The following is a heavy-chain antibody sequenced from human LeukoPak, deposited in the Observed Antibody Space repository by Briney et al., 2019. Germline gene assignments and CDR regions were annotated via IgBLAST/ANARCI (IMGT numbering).Heavy chain of an antibody. D-gene: IGHD1-1*01. CDR1: GYTFTSYD. Sequence: ASVKVSCKASGYTFTSYDINWVRQATGQGLEWMGWMNPNSGNTGYAQKFQGRVTITRNTSISTAYMELSSLRSEDTAVYYCAGRTTLSYYYYYYMDVWGKGTTVTISS. V-gene: IGHV1-8*03. J-gene: IGHJ6*03. CDR3: AGRTTLSYYYYYYMDV. CDR2: MNPNSGNT.